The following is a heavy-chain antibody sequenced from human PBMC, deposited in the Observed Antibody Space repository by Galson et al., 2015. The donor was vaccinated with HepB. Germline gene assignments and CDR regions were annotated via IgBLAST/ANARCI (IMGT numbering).Heavy chain of an antibody. V-gene: IGHV1-24*01. CDR3: ATPVGTDSYTFDY. D-gene: IGHD5-18*01. CDR1: GYTLTELS. J-gene: IGHJ4*02. Sequence: SVKVSCKVSGYTLTELSMHWVRQAPGKGLEWMGGFDPEDGETIYAQKFQGRVTMTEDTSTDTAYMELSSLRSEDTAVYYCATPVGTDSYTFDYWGQGTLVTVSS. CDR2: FDPEDGET.